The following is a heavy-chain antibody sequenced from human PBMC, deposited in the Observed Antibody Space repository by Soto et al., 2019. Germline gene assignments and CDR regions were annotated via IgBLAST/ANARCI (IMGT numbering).Heavy chain of an antibody. Sequence: GGSLRLSCAASGFTFSSYGMHWVRQAPGKGLEWVAVIWYDGSNKYYADSVKGRFTISRDNSKNTLYLQMNSLRAEDTAVYYCARFGEYSGYDQFDYWGQGTLVTVSS. CDR3: ARFGEYSGYDQFDY. J-gene: IGHJ4*02. D-gene: IGHD5-12*01. V-gene: IGHV3-33*01. CDR2: IWYDGSNK. CDR1: GFTFSSYG.